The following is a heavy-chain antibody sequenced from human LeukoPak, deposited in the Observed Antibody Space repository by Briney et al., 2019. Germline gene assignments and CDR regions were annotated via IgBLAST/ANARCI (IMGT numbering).Heavy chain of an antibody. Sequence: SETLSLTCTVSGGSISSSSYYWGWIRQSPGKGLEWIGSIYYSGSTYYNPSLKSRVTISVDTSKNQFSLKLSSVTAADTAVYYCASGGCGTGGAFDIWGQGTMVTVSS. J-gene: IGHJ3*02. CDR3: ASGGCGTGGAFDI. CDR2: IYYSGST. D-gene: IGHD3/OR15-3a*01. CDR1: GGSISSSSYY. V-gene: IGHV4-39*07.